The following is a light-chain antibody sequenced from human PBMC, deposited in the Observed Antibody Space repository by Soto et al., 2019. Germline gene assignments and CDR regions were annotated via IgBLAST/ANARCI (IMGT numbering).Light chain of an antibody. V-gene: IGKV3D-15*01. CDR3: QQYNNWPPIT. Sequence: EKLMSQSPATLSLSPGERATLSCRASQSVSSSLAWYQQKPGQAPRLLIYDASNRATGIPARFSGSGSGTEFTLTISSLQSEDFAVYYCQQYNNWPPITFGQGTRLEIK. CDR2: DAS. J-gene: IGKJ5*01. CDR1: QSVSSS.